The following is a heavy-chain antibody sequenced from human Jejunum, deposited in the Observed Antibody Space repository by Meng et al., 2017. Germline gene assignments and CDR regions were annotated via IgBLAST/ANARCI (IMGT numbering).Heavy chain of an antibody. CDR1: GGSVSRAGYH. J-gene: IGHJ4*02. CDR3: ARDHMGSLDY. CDR2: AST. Sequence: QVQLQESGPGLVRPSETLSLICTVSGGSVSRAGYHWGWIRQPPGKGLEWIGYASTNYNPSLKSRVTISLDTSRNQFSLSLSSVTAADTAVYYCARDHMGSLDYWGQGSLVTVSS. V-gene: IGHV4-61*08. D-gene: IGHD1-26*01.